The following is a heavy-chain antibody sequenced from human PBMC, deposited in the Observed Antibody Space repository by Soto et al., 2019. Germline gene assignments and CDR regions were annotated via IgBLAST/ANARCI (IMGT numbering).Heavy chain of an antibody. D-gene: IGHD3-22*01. CDR2: ISSSSYI. CDR1: GFTFSSYS. Sequence: PGGSLRLSCAASGFTFSSYSMNWVRQAPGKGLEWVSSISSSSYIYYADSVKGRFTISRDNAKNSLYLQMNSLRAEDTAVYYCARHYYDSSGYGYFDYWGQGTLVTVSS. J-gene: IGHJ4*02. CDR3: ARHYYDSSGYGYFDY. V-gene: IGHV3-21*01.